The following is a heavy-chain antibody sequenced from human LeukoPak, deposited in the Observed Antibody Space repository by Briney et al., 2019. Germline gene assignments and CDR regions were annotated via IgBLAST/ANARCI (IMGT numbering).Heavy chain of an antibody. CDR1: GFXFSAYT. CDR2: ISSSSTYI. CDR3: ARDDPRWGTSGDY. J-gene: IGHJ4*02. Sequence: GGSLRLSCVASGFXFSAYTMNWVRQAPGKGLEWVSFISSSSTYIYYADSLKGRFTISRDNAKNSLYLQMNSLRAEDTALYYCARDDPRWGTSGDYWGQGTLVTVSS. V-gene: IGHV3-21*01. D-gene: IGHD7-27*01.